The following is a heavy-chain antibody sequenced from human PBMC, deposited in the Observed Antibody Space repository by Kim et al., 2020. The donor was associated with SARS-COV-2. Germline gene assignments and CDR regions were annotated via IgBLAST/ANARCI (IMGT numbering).Heavy chain of an antibody. J-gene: IGHJ6*02. D-gene: IGHD6-19*01. V-gene: IGHV3-66*01. CDR2: MYTGGNT. CDR3: ARDSLAGSSYYYGMDV. CDR1: GVTVSSNY. Sequence: GGSLRLSCAASGVTVSSNYFSWVRQAPGKGLEWVSVMYTGGNTHYADSVKDRFTISRDNSKNTLYLQMNSLRAEDTAVYYCARDSLAGSSYYYGMDVWGQGTTVIVSS.